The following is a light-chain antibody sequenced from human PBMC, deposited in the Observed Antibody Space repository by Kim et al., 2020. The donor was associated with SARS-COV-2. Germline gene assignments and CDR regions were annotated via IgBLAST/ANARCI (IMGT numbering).Light chain of an antibody. CDR2: GAS. J-gene: IGKJ2*01. CDR1: QCVSSSY. V-gene: IGKV3-20*01. Sequence: GTLSLSPGERATLSCRASQCVSSSYLAWYQQKPGQAPRLLIYGASSRATGIPDRFSGSGSGTDFTLTISRLEPEDFAVYYCHQYDTFGQGTKLEI. CDR3: HQYDT.